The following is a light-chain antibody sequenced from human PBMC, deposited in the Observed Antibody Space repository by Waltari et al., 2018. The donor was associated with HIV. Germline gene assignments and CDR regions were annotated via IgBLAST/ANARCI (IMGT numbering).Light chain of an antibody. CDR1: ALANHY. J-gene: IGLJ3*02. CDR3: QSGGSSGSWV. CDR2: KDT. V-gene: IGLV3-25*03. Sequence: SNELTQPPSVSVSPGQTARITCSGDALANHYTYWFQQKPGQAPGLGNNKDTERPSGIPERFSGSRSGTIVKLTISGVHAEDEADYYCQSGGSSGSWVFGGGTKLTVL.